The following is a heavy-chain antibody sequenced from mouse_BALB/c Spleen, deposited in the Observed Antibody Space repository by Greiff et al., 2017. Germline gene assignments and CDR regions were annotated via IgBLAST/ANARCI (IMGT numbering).Heavy chain of an antibody. J-gene: IGHJ1*01. D-gene: IGHD2-1*01. CDR2: INPYNDGT. Sequence: VQLQQSGPELVKPGASVKMSCKASGYTFTSYVMHWVKQKPGQGLEWIGYINPYNDGTKYNEKFKGKATLTSDKSSSTAYMELSSLTSEDSAVYYCARGGLYGNYEYFDVWGAGTTVTVSS. CDR3: ARGGLYGNYEYFDV. CDR1: GYTFTSYV. V-gene: IGHV1-14*01.